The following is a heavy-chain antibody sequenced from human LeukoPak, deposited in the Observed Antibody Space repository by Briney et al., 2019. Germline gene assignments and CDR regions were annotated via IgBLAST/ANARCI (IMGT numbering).Heavy chain of an antibody. CDR1: GFTFSSYS. V-gene: IGHV3-21*01. D-gene: IGHD2-15*01. CDR3: ARDPGYCSGGSCQYYYYYYMDV. J-gene: IGHJ6*03. CDR2: ISSSSSYI. Sequence: GGSLRFSCAASGFTFSSYSMNWVRQAPGKGLEWVSSISSSSSYIYYADSVKGRFTISRDNAKNSLYLQMNSLRAEDTAVYYCARDPGYCSGGSCQYYYYYYMDVWGKGTTVTVSS.